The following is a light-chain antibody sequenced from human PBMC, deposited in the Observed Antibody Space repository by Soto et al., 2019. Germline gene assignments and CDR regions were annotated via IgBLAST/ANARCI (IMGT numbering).Light chain of an antibody. CDR3: PQYGTISGR. V-gene: IGKV1-5*01. J-gene: IGKJ1*01. CDR2: DAS. Sequence: DIQMTQSPSTLSASVGDTVTVTCRASQSVSGWLAWYQQKPGEAPKLLIYDASALPRGVPSKFSGSGSGTKVTLTMSSLQPDDFTTYYCPQYGTISGRFGPRTKVEI. CDR1: QSVSGW.